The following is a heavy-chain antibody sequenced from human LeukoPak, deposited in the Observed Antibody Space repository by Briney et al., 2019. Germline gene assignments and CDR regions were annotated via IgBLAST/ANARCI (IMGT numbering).Heavy chain of an antibody. CDR3: AKAESSTVTTGDTYEGGPIASYFDY. J-gene: IGHJ4*02. CDR1: GFTFDDYA. CDR2: ISWNSGSI. D-gene: IGHD4-17*01. V-gene: IGHV3-9*01. Sequence: PGRSLRLSCSASGFTFDDYAMHWVRQAPGKGLEWVSGISWNSGSIGYADSVKGRFTISRDNAKNSLYLQMNSLRAEDTALYYCAKAESSTVTTGDTYEGGPIASYFDYWGQGTLVTVSS.